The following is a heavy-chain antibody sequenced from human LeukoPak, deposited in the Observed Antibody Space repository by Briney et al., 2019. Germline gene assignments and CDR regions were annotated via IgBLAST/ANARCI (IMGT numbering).Heavy chain of an antibody. V-gene: IGHV3-21*01. J-gene: IGHJ3*02. CDR3: ARAMTAMVMDDAFDI. CDR2: ISSSSSYI. Sequence: PGGSLRLSCAASGFTFSSYAMSWVRQAPGKGLEWVSSISSSSSYIYYADSVKGRFTISRDNAKNSLYLQMNSLRAEDTAVYYCARAMTAMVMDDAFDIWGQGTMVTVSS. D-gene: IGHD5-18*01. CDR1: GFTFSSYA.